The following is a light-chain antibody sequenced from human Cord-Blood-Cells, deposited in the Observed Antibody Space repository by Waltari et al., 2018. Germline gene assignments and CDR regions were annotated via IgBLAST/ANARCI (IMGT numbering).Light chain of an antibody. Sequence: EIVLTQSPATLSLSPGERATLSCRASQSVSSYLAWYQQKPGQAPWLLIYDASNRATGIPARFSGSESGTDFPLTISSLEPEDFAVYYCQQRSNWPWTFGQGTKVEIK. J-gene: IGKJ1*01. V-gene: IGKV3-11*01. CDR2: DAS. CDR3: QQRSNWPWT. CDR1: QSVSSY.